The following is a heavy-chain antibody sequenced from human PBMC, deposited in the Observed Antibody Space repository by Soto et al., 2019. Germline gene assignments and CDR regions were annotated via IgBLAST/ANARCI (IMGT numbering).Heavy chain of an antibody. J-gene: IGHJ5*02. Sequence: EVQLVESGGGLVQPGGSLKLSCAASGFTFSGSAMHWVRQASGKGLEWVGRIRSKANSYATAYAASVKGRFTISRDDSKNTAYLQMNSLKTEDTAVYYCTSGWITMITSWGQGTLVTVSS. D-gene: IGHD3-22*01. CDR2: IRSKANSYAT. V-gene: IGHV3-73*02. CDR3: TSGWITMITS. CDR1: GFTFSGSA.